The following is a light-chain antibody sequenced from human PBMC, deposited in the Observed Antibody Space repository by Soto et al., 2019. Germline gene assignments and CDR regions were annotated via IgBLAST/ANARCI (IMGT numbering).Light chain of an antibody. CDR3: RQYDNWPPYT. J-gene: IGKJ2*01. V-gene: IGKV3-15*01. Sequence: EIVMTQSPATLSVSPGERATLSCMASQSVISNLACYQQKPGQAPRLLIYGASTRATGIPSRFSGSRSGTEFSLTISRLQSVDFAGEYCRQYDNWPPYTFGQGTKLEIK. CDR1: QSVISN. CDR2: GAS.